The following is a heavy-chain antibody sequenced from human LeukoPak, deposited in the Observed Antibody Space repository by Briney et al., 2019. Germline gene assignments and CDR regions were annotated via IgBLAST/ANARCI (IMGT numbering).Heavy chain of an antibody. CDR3: ARSRAQSGPVWGIYRHQDAFDL. Sequence: GESLKISCKASGCSFSTYWIGWVGQMPGKGLEWMGIINPGDSETKYRPSFQGQFTSSADKSIDTAYLQRSSLMSSDTALYYCARSRAQSGPVWGIYRHQDAFDLGGQGTLVTVSS. J-gene: IGHJ3*01. CDR2: INPGDSET. D-gene: IGHD3-16*02. V-gene: IGHV5-51*01. CDR1: GCSFSTYW.